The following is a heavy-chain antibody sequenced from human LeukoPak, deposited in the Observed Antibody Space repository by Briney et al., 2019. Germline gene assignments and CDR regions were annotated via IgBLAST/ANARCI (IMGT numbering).Heavy chain of an antibody. Sequence: PGGSLRLSCAASGFTFSSYGMHWVRQAPGRGLEWVAFIRYDGSNKYYTDSVKGRSTISRDNSKNTLHLQMNSLRAEDTAVYYCAKDLSGAAYTFDYWGQGTLVTVSS. D-gene: IGHD3-16*01. CDR1: GFTFSSYG. V-gene: IGHV3-30*02. J-gene: IGHJ4*02. CDR3: AKDLSGAAYTFDY. CDR2: IRYDGSNK.